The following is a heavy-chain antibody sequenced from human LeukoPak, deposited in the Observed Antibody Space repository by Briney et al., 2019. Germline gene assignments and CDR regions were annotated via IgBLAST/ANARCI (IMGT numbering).Heavy chain of an antibody. CDR1: GFSLSTSGMR. V-gene: IGHV2-70*04. CDR3: ARGRGATAVDY. J-gene: IGHJ4*02. CDR2: IDWDDDK. Sequence: SGPTLVNPTQTLTLTCTFSGFSLSTSGMRVSWIRQPPGKALEWLARIDWDDDKFYNTSLKTRLTISKDTSKNQVVLTMTNMDPVDTATYYCARGRGATAVDYWGQGTLVTVSS. D-gene: IGHD1-26*01.